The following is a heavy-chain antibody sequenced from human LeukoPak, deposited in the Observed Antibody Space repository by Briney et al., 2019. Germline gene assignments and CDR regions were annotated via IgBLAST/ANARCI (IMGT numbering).Heavy chain of an antibody. V-gene: IGHV1-2*02. CDR3: ARVVSIAVAGRFDP. D-gene: IGHD6-19*01. J-gene: IGHJ5*02. Sequence: ASVKVSCKASGYTFTGYYMHWVRQAPGQGLEWMGWINPNSGGTNYAQKFQGRVTMTRDTSISTAYMELSRLRSDDTAAYYCARVVSIAVAGRFDPWGQGTLVTVPS. CDR1: GYTFTGYY. CDR2: INPNSGGT.